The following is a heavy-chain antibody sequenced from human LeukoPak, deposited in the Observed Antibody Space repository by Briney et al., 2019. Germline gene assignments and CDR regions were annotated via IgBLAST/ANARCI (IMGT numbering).Heavy chain of an antibody. Sequence: PSETLSLTCAVYGGSFSGYYWSWIRQPPGKGLEWIGEINHSGSTNYNPSLKSRVTISVDTSKNQFSLKLSSVTAADTAVYYCARGVRGYSYGYRSLRGYYFDYWGQGTLVTVSS. CDR3: ARGVRGYSYGYRSLRGYYFDY. CDR1: GGSFSGYY. CDR2: INHSGST. J-gene: IGHJ4*02. D-gene: IGHD5-18*01. V-gene: IGHV4-34*01.